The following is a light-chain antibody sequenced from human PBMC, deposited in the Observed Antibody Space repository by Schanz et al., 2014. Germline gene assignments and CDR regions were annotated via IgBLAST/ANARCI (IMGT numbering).Light chain of an antibody. CDR3: QQYNNWPLT. CDR2: DAS. CDR1: QSVSSH. Sequence: EIVMTQSPATLSVSPGERATLSCRASQSVSSHLVWYQQKFGQAPRLLIYDASDRATGIPARFSGSGSGTEFTLTISSLQSEDFAVYYCQQYNNWPLTFGGGTKVVIK. J-gene: IGKJ4*01. V-gene: IGKV3D-15*01.